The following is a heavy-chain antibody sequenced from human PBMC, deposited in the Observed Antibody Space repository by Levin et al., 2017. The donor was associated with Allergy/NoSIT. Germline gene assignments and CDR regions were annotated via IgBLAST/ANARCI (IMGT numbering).Heavy chain of an antibody. CDR3: AREGRAPYDILTGYSMGAFDI. CDR2: ISSSSSYI. J-gene: IGHJ3*02. Sequence: GGSLRLSCAASGFTFSSYSMNWVRQAPGKGLEWVSSISSSSSYIYYADSVKGRFTISRDNAKNSLYLQMNSLRAEDTAVYYCAREGRAPYDILTGYSMGAFDIWGQGTMVTVSS. CDR1: GFTFSSYS. V-gene: IGHV3-21*01. D-gene: IGHD3-9*01.